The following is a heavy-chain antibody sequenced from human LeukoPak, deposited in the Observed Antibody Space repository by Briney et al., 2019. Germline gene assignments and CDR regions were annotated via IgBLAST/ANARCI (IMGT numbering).Heavy chain of an antibody. Sequence: SETLSLTCTVSGGSISSYYWSWIRQPPGKRLEWIGYIYYSGSTNYNPSLKSRVTISVDTSKNQFSLKLSSVTAADTAVYYCARLNDYGDAFDIWGQGTMVTVSS. D-gene: IGHD4-17*01. J-gene: IGHJ3*02. CDR2: IYYSGST. CDR3: ARLNDYGDAFDI. V-gene: IGHV4-59*01. CDR1: GGSISSYY.